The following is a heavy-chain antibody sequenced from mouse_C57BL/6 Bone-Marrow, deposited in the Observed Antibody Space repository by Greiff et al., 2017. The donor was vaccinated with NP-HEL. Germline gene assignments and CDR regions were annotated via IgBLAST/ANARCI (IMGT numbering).Heavy chain of an antibody. Sequence: DVMLVESGGGLVKPGGSLKLSCAASGFTFSSYAMSWVRQTPEKRLEWVATISDGGSYTYYPDNVKGRFTISRDNAKNNLYLQMSHLKSEDTAMYYCARDDDGQGDYWGQGTSVTVSS. CDR2: ISDGGSYT. J-gene: IGHJ4*01. CDR1: GFTFSSYA. D-gene: IGHD2-3*01. V-gene: IGHV5-4*01. CDR3: ARDDDGQGDY.